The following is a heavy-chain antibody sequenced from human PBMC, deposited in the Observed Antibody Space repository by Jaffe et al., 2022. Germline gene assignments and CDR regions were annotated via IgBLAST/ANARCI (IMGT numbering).Heavy chain of an antibody. V-gene: IGHV4-59*01. J-gene: IGHJ3*02. D-gene: IGHD2-15*01. CDR3: ARVMCCSGGSWSAFDI. CDR2: LDHTGTT. CDR1: GGSIGDYY. Sequence: VQLQESGPGLVKPSETLSLTCSVSGGSIGDYYWGWIRQPPGKGLEYIGDLDHTGTTKYEPSLKNRVTMSIDTSTNQFFLTLRSVTAADTAVYYCARVMCCSGGSWSAFDIWGRGTLITVSS.